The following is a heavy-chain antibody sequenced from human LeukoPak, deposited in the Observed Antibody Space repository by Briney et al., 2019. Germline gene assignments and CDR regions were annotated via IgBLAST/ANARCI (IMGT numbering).Heavy chain of an antibody. J-gene: IGHJ4*02. V-gene: IGHV3-21*01. CDR1: GFTFSSYA. Sequence: GGSLRLSCAASGFTFSSYAMNWVRQAPGKGLEGVSSISSSSSFIYYADSVKGRFTISRDNAKNSLYLQMNSLRAEDTAVYYCARDPPLGYCSSSSCPHLDYWGQGTLVTVSS. CDR3: ARDPPLGYCSSSSCPHLDY. D-gene: IGHD2-2*01. CDR2: ISSSSSFI.